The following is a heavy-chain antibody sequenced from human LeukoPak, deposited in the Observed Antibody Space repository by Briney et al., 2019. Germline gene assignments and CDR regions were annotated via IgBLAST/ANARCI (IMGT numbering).Heavy chain of an antibody. V-gene: IGHV4-39*07. CDR3: ARDPNSRDLKNDS. Sequence: SSETLSLTCTVSGGSISSSKYYWGWIRQPPGKGLEWIGSIYNSGSTYYNPSLKSRVTISVDMSRNQFSLKLRSVTAADTAVYYCARDPNSRDLKNDSWGQGTLVTVSS. J-gene: IGHJ4*02. D-gene: IGHD3/OR15-3a*01. CDR1: GGSISSSKYY. CDR2: IYNSGST.